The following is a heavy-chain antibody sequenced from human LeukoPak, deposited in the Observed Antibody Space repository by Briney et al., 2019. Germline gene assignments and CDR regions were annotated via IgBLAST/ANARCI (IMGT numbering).Heavy chain of an antibody. CDR3: ARREDYSNYFDY. CDR2: INWNGGST. D-gene: IGHD4-11*01. V-gene: IGHV3-20*04. Sequence: PGGSLRLSCAASGFTFDDYGMSWVRHAPGKGLEWVSGINWNGGSTGYADSVKGRFTISRDNAKNSLYLQMNSLRAEDTALYYCARREDYSNYFDYWGQGTLVTVSS. J-gene: IGHJ4*02. CDR1: GFTFDDYG.